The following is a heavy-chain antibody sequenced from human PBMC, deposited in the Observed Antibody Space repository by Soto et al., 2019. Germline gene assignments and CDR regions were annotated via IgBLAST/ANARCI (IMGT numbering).Heavy chain of an antibody. D-gene: IGHD3-22*01. Sequence: EVQLVESGGGLVQPGGSLRLSCAASGFTFSSYSMNWVRLAPGKGLERVSYISSSSSTIYYADSVKARFTISIDNAKNSLDLQMKSLRAEDTAVYYCARDSDDSSGYYLLGVYYFDYCVQGTLVTVSS. CDR1: GFTFSSYS. CDR3: ARDSDDSSGYYLLGVYYFDY. J-gene: IGHJ4*02. V-gene: IGHV3-48*01. CDR2: ISSSSSTI.